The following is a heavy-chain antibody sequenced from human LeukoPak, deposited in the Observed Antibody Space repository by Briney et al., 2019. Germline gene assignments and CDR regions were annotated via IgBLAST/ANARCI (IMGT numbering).Heavy chain of an antibody. Sequence: GVSLRLSCAASGFTFSTYVMVWVRRAPEKGLEWVSSISVSGSNTFYTDPVKGRFTISRDNSKNTLDLQMNSLRAEDTAIYYCAKENLLPSAGTLGSWGQGTLVTVSS. CDR2: ISVSGSNT. D-gene: IGHD6-13*01. J-gene: IGHJ5*02. CDR3: AKENLLPSAGTLGS. CDR1: GFTFSTYV. V-gene: IGHV3-23*01.